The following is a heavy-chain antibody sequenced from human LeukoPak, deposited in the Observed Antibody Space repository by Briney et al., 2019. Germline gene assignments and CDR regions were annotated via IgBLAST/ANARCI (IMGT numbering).Heavy chain of an antibody. J-gene: IGHJ4*02. V-gene: IGHV3-7*01. CDR2: IKQDGSDK. Sequence: GGSLRLSCAASGFTFSNYWMTWVRQSPGKGLEWVAIIKQDGSDKYYVDSVKGRFTIYRDNAKNSLYLQMSSLRAEDTAVYCCAGGGHRQKEVWGQGTLVTVSS. CDR3: AGGGHRQKEV. CDR1: GFTFSNYW.